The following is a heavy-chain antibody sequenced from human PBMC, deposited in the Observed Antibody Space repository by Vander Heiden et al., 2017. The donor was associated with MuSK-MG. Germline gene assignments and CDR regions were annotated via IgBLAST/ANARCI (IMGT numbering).Heavy chain of an antibody. CDR2: ISGSGGST. CDR1: GFTFSSYA. J-gene: IGHJ6*03. D-gene: IGHD2-15*01. Sequence: EVQLLESGGGLVQPGGSLRLSCAASGFTFSSYAMSWVRQAPGKGLEWVSAISGSGGSTYYADSGKGRFTISRDNSKNTLYLQMNSLRAEDTAVYYCAKLRPDIRGYYYYYYMDVWGKGTTVTVSS. V-gene: IGHV3-23*01. CDR3: AKLRPDIRGYYYYYYMDV.